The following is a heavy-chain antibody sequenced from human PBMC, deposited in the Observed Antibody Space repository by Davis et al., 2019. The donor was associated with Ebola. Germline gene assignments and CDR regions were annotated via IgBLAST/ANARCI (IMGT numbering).Heavy chain of an antibody. D-gene: IGHD2-8*02. V-gene: IGHV1-18*01. CDR2: ISPYNGKK. CDR1: GYSFTTYG. J-gene: IGHJ4*02. Sequence: ASVKVSCKASGYSFTTYGITWVRQAPGQGLEWMGWISPYNGKKNSAQKFQGRVTMTTDTSTTTAYMELSSLRSEDTAVYYCARSGGVQSWGQGTLVTVSS. CDR3: ARSGGVQS.